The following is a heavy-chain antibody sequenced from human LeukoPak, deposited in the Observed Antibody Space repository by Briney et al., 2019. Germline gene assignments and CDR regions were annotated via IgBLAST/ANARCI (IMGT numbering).Heavy chain of an antibody. CDR2: IYYSGST. Sequence: PSETLSLTCTVSGGSISSGLYYWGWIRQPPGRGLEWIANIYYSGSTNYNPSLKSRVTISVDTSKNQFSLKLSSVTAADAAVYYCARDRRWLREANWFDPWGQGTLVTVSS. J-gene: IGHJ5*02. CDR1: GGSISSGLYY. CDR3: ARDRRWLREANWFDP. V-gene: IGHV4-39*07. D-gene: IGHD5-24*01.